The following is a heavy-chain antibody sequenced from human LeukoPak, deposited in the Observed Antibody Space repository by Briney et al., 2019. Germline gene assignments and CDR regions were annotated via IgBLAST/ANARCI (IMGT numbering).Heavy chain of an antibody. CDR3: AKFVLAGSGRYHDVFLI. CDR1: GFTFSRYG. V-gene: IGHV3-23*01. J-gene: IGHJ3*02. CDR2: ISGGGGST. Sequence: GGSLRLSCAASGFTFSRYGMNWVRQAPGKGLESVSAISGGGGSTYYADSVKGRFTISRDNAKKTLYLQMNRLRAEDTAVYYCAKFVLAGSGRYHDVFLIWGEGTMVTLSS. D-gene: IGHD3-10*01.